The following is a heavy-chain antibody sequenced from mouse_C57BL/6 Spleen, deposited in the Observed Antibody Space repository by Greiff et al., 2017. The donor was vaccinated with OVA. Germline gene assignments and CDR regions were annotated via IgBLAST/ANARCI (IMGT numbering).Heavy chain of an antibody. D-gene: IGHD3-2*02. Sequence: VQLQQSGPELVKPGASVKISCKASGYAFSSSWMNWVKQRPGKGLEWIGRIYPGDGDTNYNGKFKGKATLTADKTSSTAYMQLSSLTSEDSAVYFCAQKAQALYAMDYWGQGTSVTVSS. CDR1: GYAFSSSW. V-gene: IGHV1-82*01. CDR3: AQKAQALYAMDY. J-gene: IGHJ4*01. CDR2: IYPGDGDT.